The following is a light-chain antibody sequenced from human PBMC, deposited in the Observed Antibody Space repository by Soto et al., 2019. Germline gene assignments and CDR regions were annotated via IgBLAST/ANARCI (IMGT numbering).Light chain of an antibody. CDR1: QSVSSSY. V-gene: IGKV3-20*01. CDR3: QQYGSSPPWT. Sequence: EIVLTQSPGTLSLSPGERATLSCRASQSVSSSYLAWYQQKPGQAPRLLIYGASSRATGIPDRFSGSGSGTDFTLTISRLELEDFAVYYCQQYGSSPPWTFGQGTRWISN. J-gene: IGKJ1*01. CDR2: GAS.